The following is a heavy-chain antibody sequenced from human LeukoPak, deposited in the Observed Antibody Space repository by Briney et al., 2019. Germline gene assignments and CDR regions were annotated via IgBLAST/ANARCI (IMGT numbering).Heavy chain of an antibody. CDR2: IYYSGST. J-gene: IGHJ4*02. CDR1: GGSISSSSYY. D-gene: IGHD3-22*01. V-gene: IGHV4-39*07. CDR3: ARDGSQNYYDSSHFDY. Sequence: PSETLSLTCTVSGGSISSSSYYWGWIRQPPGKGLEWIGSIYYSGSTYYNPSLKSRVTISVDTSKNQFSLKLSSVTAADTAVYYCARDGSQNYYDSSHFDYWGQGTLVTVSS.